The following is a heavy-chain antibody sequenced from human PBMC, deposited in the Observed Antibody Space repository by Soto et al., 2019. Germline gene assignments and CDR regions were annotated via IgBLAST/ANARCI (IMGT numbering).Heavy chain of an antibody. Sequence: QVQLVQSGAEEKKPGASVKVSCKASGYTFTSYAMHWVRQAPGQRLEWMGWINAGNGNTKYSQKFQGRVTITRDTSASTAYMELSSLRSEDTAVYYCARDFALYYDFWSGYHFDYWGQGTLVTVSS. J-gene: IGHJ4*02. D-gene: IGHD3-3*01. CDR1: GYTFTSYA. V-gene: IGHV1-3*05. CDR2: INAGNGNT. CDR3: ARDFALYYDFWSGYHFDY.